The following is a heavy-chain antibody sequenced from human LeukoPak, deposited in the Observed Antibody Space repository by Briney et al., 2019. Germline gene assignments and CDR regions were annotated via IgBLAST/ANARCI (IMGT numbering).Heavy chain of an antibody. CDR2: IYYSGST. V-gene: IGHV4-39*07. CDR1: GGSISSSSYY. J-gene: IGHJ4*02. CDR3: ARDADYYGSELNFDY. D-gene: IGHD3-10*01. Sequence: SETLSLTCTVSGGSISSSSYYWGWIRQPPGKGLEWIGSIYYSGSTYYNPSLKSRVTISVDTSKNQFSLKLSSVTAADTAVYYCARDADYYGSELNFDYWGQGTLVTVSS.